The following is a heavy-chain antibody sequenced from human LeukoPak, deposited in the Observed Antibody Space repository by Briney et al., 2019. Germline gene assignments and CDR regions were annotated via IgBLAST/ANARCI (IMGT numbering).Heavy chain of an antibody. Sequence: PGGSLRLSCAASAFTFSSYGMHWVRQAPGKGLEWVAFIRYDGSNKYYADSVKGRFTISRDNSKNTLYLQMNSLRAEDTAVYYCAKRMSAMAKSDAFDIWGQGTMVTVSS. CDR1: AFTFSSYG. J-gene: IGHJ3*02. V-gene: IGHV3-30*02. CDR2: IRYDGSNK. CDR3: AKRMSAMAKSDAFDI. D-gene: IGHD5-18*01.